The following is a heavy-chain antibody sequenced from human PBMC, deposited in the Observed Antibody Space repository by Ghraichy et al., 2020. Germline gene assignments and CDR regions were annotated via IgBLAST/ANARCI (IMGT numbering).Heavy chain of an antibody. CDR3: VRDNAGDGWYY. CDR2: IKQDGSEK. J-gene: IGHJ4*02. V-gene: IGHV3-7*03. CDR1: GFIFRNYW. Sequence: GGSLILSCGASGFIFRNYWMSWVRQAPGEGLEWVANIKQDGSEKHYVDSVKGRFTIAKETAKNSLYLQLNSLRAEYTAVYYCVRDNAGDGWYYWGQGTLVTVSS. D-gene: IGHD6-19*01.